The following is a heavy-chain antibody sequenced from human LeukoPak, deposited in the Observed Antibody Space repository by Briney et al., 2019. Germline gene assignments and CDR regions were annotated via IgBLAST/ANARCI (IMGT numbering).Heavy chain of an antibody. CDR3: ASDLEWFSPDY. Sequence: PGGSLRLSCAASGFTFSTYWMSWVRQAPGKGLEWVANIKQDGSEKYYLDSVKGRFTISRDNAKNSLYLQMNSLRAEDTAVYYCASDLEWFSPDYWGQGTLVTVSS. V-gene: IGHV3-7*01. CDR1: GFTFSTYW. D-gene: IGHD3-3*01. J-gene: IGHJ4*02. CDR2: IKQDGSEK.